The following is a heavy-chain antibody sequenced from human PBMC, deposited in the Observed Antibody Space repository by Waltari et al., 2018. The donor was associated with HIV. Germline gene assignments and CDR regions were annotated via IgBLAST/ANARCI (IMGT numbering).Heavy chain of an antibody. CDR3: ARGGGRTTGYSYVQ. V-gene: IGHV4-34*02. CDR1: GGSFSEYY. Sequence: QVHLKQWGAGLLKPSETLSLTCAVYGGSFSEYYWSWMRQPPGKGLEWIGEINHSGSTNYNPALKSRVNISLETSTNHLSLKMKSLTAADTGVYYCARGGGRTTGYSYVQWGQGTLVTVSS. J-gene: IGHJ1*01. CDR2: INHSGST. D-gene: IGHD3-22*01.